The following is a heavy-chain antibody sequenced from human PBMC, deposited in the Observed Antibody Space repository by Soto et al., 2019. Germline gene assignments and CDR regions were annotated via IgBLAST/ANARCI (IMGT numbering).Heavy chain of an antibody. V-gene: IGHV3-21*06. J-gene: IGHJ4*02. Sequence: GGSLRLSCTVLGFTLTNENMNWVRQAPGKGLEWVSSISSRSTFINYADSVKGRFTISRDNDKGLVYLQMNSLRAEDTAVYYCAIDPPLSMIVVVDVDDFWRQGTLVTVSS. D-gene: IGHD3-22*01. CDR2: ISSRSTFI. CDR3: AIDPPLSMIVVVDVDDF. CDR1: GFTLTNEN.